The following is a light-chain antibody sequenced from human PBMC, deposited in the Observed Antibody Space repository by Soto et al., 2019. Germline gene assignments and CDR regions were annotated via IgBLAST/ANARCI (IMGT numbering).Light chain of an antibody. J-gene: IGKJ5*01. CDR3: QQYNHWSSIT. V-gene: IGKV3-15*01. Sequence: EIVMTQSPATLSVSPGERALLSCRASQSVSSNLGWYQQKPGQAPRLLIYRASTRATGIPGRFSGSGSGTDFTLTISILQSEDSAVYYCQQYNHWSSITFGQGTRLEIK. CDR1: QSVSSN. CDR2: RAS.